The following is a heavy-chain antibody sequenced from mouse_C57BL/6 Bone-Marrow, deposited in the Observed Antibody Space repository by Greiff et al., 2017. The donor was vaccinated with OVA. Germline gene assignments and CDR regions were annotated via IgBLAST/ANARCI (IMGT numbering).Heavy chain of an antibody. Sequence: QVQLQQPGAELVKPGASVKLSCKASGYTFTSYWMQWVKQRPGQGLEWIGEIDPSDSYTNYNQKFKGQATLTVDTSSSTAYMQLSSLTSEDSAVYYCARRNLLCWYFDVWGTGTTVTVSS. CDR1: GYTFTSYW. CDR3: ARRNLLCWYFDV. V-gene: IGHV1-50*01. D-gene: IGHD2-10*01. CDR2: IDPSDSYT. J-gene: IGHJ1*03.